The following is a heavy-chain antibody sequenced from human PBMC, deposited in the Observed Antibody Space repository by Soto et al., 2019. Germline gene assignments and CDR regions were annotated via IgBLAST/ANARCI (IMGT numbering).Heavy chain of an antibody. CDR2: ISGSGGST. D-gene: IGHD6-6*01. J-gene: IGHJ4*02. CDR3: AKDGGNIYSSSDY. V-gene: IGHV3-23*01. Sequence: EVQLLESGGGLVQPGGSLRLSCAASGFSYSKYAMSWVRQAPGKGLEWVSGISGSGGSTFYADSVKGRFTISRDNSRNTLDLQMNSLRVEDTAVYYCAKDGGNIYSSSDYWGQGTLVTVSS. CDR1: GFSYSKYA.